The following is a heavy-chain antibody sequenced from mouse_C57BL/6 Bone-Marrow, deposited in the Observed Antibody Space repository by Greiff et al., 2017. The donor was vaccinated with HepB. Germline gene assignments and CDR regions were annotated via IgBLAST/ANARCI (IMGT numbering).Heavy chain of an antibody. J-gene: IGHJ1*03. V-gene: IGHV2-9-1*01. CDR3: ARNGATTVVAYWYFDV. D-gene: IGHD1-1*01. CDR2: IWTGGGT. CDR1: GFSLTSYA. Sequence: VMLVESGPGLVAPSPSLSITCTVSGFSLTSYAISWVRQPPGKGLEWLGVIWTGGGTNYNSALKSRLSISKDNSKSQVFLKMNSLQTDDTARYYCARNGATTVVAYWYFDVWGTGTTVTVSS.